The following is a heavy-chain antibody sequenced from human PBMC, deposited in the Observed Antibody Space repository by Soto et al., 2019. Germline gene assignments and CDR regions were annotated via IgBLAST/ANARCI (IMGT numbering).Heavy chain of an antibody. J-gene: IGHJ6*02. Sequence: EVQLVESGGGLVQPGRSLRLSCAASGFTFDDYAMHWVRQAPGKGLEWVSGISWNSGSIGYADSVKGRFTISRDNAKNSLYLQMNSLRAEDTALYYCALLPYCSSTSCYPKDYYYYGMDVWGQGTTVTVSS. CDR1: GFTFDDYA. V-gene: IGHV3-9*01. D-gene: IGHD2-2*01. CDR3: ALLPYCSSTSCYPKDYYYYGMDV. CDR2: ISWNSGSI.